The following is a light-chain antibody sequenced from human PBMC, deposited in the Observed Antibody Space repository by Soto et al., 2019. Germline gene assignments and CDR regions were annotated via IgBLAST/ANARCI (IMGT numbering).Light chain of an antibody. CDR2: DAS. V-gene: IGKV3-11*01. CDR1: QSVSSY. CDR3: QQYGISPWT. Sequence: EIVLTQSPATLSLSPGETATLSCGASQSVSSYLAWYQQKPGQAPRLLIYDASNRATGIPARFSGSGSGTDFTLTISSLEPEDFGVYYCQQYGISPWTFGQGTKVDI. J-gene: IGKJ1*01.